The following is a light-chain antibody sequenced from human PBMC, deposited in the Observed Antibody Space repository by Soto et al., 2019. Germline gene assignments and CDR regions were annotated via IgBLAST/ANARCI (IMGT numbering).Light chain of an antibody. Sequence: IHMTLSPSTLSGSVGNSVTIICRASQTISSWLAWYQQKQGKAPKLLIYKASTLKSGVPSRFSGSGYGTEFNLTISSLQTDDFATYYCQHYNSYSEAFGQGTKVDIK. CDR1: QTISSW. CDR2: KAS. CDR3: QHYNSYSEA. J-gene: IGKJ1*01. V-gene: IGKV1-5*03.